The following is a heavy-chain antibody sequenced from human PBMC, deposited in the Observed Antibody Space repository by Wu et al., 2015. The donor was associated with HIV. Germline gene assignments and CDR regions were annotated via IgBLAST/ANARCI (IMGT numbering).Heavy chain of an antibody. Sequence: QVQLVQSGAEVKKPGSSVRVSCKASGGTFSSYGINWVRQAPGQGLEWMGGIIPIFGTTNYTQKFQGRLTITTDESTNTAYMELSSLTSEDTAVYYCARARDGYKESAFDIWGQGTMVTVSS. D-gene: IGHD5-24*01. CDR3: ARARDGYKESAFDI. CDR2: IIPIFGTT. V-gene: IGHV1-69*05. CDR1: GGTFSSYG. J-gene: IGHJ3*02.